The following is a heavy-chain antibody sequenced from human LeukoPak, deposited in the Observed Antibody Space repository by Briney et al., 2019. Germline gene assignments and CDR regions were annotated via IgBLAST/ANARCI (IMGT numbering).Heavy chain of an antibody. J-gene: IGHJ1*01. CDR2: ISRSSGSI. Sequence: GGSLRLSCAASGFIFGSYSMNWVRQAPGKGLEWVSYISRSSGSIYYADSVKGRFTISRDNSKNTLYLQMNSLRAEDTAVYYCAKMSGSSGYYEYFQQWGQGTLVTVSS. V-gene: IGHV3-48*01. CDR3: AKMSGSSGYYEYFQQ. CDR1: GFIFGSYS. D-gene: IGHD3-22*01.